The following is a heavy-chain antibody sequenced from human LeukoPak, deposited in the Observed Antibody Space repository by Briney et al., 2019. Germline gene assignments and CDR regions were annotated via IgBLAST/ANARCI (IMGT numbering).Heavy chain of an antibody. D-gene: IGHD6-13*01. V-gene: IGHV3-48*04. Sequence: GGSLRLSCAASGFTFSHYWMSWVRQAPGKGLEWVSYISSSSSTIYYADSVKGRFTISRDNAKNSLYLQMNSLRAEDTAVYYCARERSSSWYYWGQGTLVTVSS. CDR1: GFTFSHYW. J-gene: IGHJ4*02. CDR2: ISSSSSTI. CDR3: ARERSSSWYY.